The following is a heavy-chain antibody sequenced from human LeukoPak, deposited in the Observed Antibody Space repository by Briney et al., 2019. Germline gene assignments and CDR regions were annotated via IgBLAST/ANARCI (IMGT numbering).Heavy chain of an antibody. CDR2: ISSSSSYI. CDR1: GLTFSSYS. V-gene: IGHV3-21*01. D-gene: IGHD3-22*01. Sequence: GGSLRLSCAASGLTFSSYSMNWVRQAPGKGLEWVSSISSSSSYIYYADSVKGRFTISRDNAKNSLYLQMNSLRAEDTAVYYCARNYDSSGYYFDYWSQGTLVTVSS. CDR3: ARNYDSSGYYFDY. J-gene: IGHJ4*02.